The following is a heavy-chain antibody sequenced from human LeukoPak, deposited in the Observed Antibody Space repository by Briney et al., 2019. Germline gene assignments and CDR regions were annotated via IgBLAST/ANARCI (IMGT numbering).Heavy chain of an antibody. V-gene: IGHV3-30-3*01. Sequence: GGSLRLSCAASGITFSSYAMHWVRQAPGKGLEWVAVISYDGSNKYYADSVKGRFTISRDNSKNTLYLQMNSLRAEDTAVYYCARDYGDYAGYFDYWGQGTLVTVSS. J-gene: IGHJ4*02. CDR3: ARDYGDYAGYFDY. CDR2: ISYDGSNK. CDR1: GITFSSYA. D-gene: IGHD4-17*01.